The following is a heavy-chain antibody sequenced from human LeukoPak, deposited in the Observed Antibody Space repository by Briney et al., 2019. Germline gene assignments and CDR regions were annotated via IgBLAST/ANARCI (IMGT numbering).Heavy chain of an antibody. CDR1: GFTFSSYA. CDR2: ISYDGSNK. Sequence: GGSLRLSCAASGFTFSSYAMHWVRQAPGKGLEWVAVISYDGSNKYYADSVKGRFTISRDNSKNTLYLQMNSLRAEDTAVYYCARHGPGGDILTGYYDNGELVFDYWGQGTLVTVSS. D-gene: IGHD3-9*01. CDR3: ARHGPGGDILTGYYDNGELVFDY. J-gene: IGHJ4*02. V-gene: IGHV3-30-3*01.